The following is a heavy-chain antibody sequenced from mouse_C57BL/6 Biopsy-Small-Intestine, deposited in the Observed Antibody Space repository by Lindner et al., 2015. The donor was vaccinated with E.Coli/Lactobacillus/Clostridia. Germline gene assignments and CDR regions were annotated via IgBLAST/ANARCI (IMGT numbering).Heavy chain of an antibody. V-gene: IGHV1-39*01. D-gene: IGHD2-4*01. CDR3: AREGLRPFDY. CDR1: GYSFTGYN. J-gene: IGHJ2*01. Sequence: VQLQESGTELVKPGASVKISCKASGYSFTGYNMNWVKQSHGKSLEWIGNINPYYGYTFYNQNFKGKATLTADKSSSTAYMQLNSLTSEDSAVYYCAREGLRPFDYWGQGTTLTVSS. CDR2: INPYYGYT.